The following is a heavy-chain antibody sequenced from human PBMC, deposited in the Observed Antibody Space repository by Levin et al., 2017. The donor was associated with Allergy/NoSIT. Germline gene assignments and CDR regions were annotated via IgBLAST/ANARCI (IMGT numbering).Heavy chain of an antibody. CDR1: GGSFSGYY. CDR2: INHSGST. CDR3: ARAPSGDMLTGYYMDPLYYFDY. V-gene: IGHV4-34*01. J-gene: IGHJ4*02. Sequence: SQTLSLTCAVYGGSFSGYYWSWIRQPPGKGLEWIGEINHSGSTNYNPSLKSRVTISVDTSKNQFSLKLSSVTAADTAVYYCARAPSGDMLTGYYMDPLYYFDYWGQGTLVTVSS. D-gene: IGHD3-9*01.